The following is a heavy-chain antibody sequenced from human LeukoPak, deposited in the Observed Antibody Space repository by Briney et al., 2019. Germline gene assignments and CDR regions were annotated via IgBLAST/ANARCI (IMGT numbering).Heavy chain of an antibody. V-gene: IGHV1-18*01. J-gene: IGHJ4*02. D-gene: IGHD3-3*01. Sequence: ASEKVSCKASGYTFTSYGISWVRQAPGQGLEGKGWISAYNGNTNYAQKLQGRVTMTTDTSTSTAYMELRSLRSDDTAVYYCARAAIFGSQCNDYWGQGTLVTVSS. CDR1: GYTFTSYG. CDR2: ISAYNGNT. CDR3: ARAAIFGSQCNDY.